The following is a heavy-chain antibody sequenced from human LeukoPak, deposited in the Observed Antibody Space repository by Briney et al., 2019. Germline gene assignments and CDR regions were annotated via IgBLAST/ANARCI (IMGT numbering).Heavy chain of an antibody. D-gene: IGHD3-10*01. CDR3: ARGGFNMVRGVIIPSNSYYYYMDI. Sequence: GGSLRLSCAVSGFTFSAYSMNWVRQAPGKGLEWVSSITSGDFVYFADSLKGRFTISRDNAKSSLCLQMNSLRAEDTAVYYCARGGFNMVRGVIIPSNSYYYYMDIWGKGTTVTVSS. CDR2: ITSGDFV. CDR1: GFTFSAYS. V-gene: IGHV3-21*01. J-gene: IGHJ6*03.